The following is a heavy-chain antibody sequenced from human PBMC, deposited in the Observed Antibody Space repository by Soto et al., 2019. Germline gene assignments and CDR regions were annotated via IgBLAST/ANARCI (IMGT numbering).Heavy chain of an antibody. CDR2: ISSSSGSI. CDR1: GFTFSSYS. V-gene: IGHV3-48*01. J-gene: IGHJ4*02. Sequence: GGSLRLSCAASGFTFSSYSMNWVRQAPGKGLEWVSYISSSSGSIFYADSVKGRFTISRDNARNSLYLQMNSLRAEDGAIYYCARDTDGAKYSNSYCDCWGKGNRVTVGS. D-gene: IGHD1-26*01. CDR3: ARDTDGAKYSNSYCDC.